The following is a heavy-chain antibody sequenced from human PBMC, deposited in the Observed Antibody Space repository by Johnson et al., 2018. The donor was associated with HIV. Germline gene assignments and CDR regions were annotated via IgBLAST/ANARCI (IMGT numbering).Heavy chain of an antibody. CDR1: GFTFSTYG. J-gene: IGHJ3*02. V-gene: IGHV3-33*06. CDR2: IWYDGSDK. Sequence: QVQLVESGGGLVRPGRSLRLSCAASGFTFSTYGMHWVRQAPGKGLEWVALIWYDGSDKYYADSVKGRFTISRDNSKNTLYLQMNSLRAEDTAVYYCAKGAYAFDIWGQGTMVTVSS. CDR3: AKGAYAFDI.